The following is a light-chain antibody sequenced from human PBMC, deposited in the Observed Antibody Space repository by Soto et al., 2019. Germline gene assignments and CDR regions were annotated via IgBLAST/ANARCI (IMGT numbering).Light chain of an antibody. Sequence: EIVLTQSPGTLSLSPGERATLSCRASQSVNSNYLAWYRRKPGQAPSLLIYGASTRATGIPGRFSGSGSGTDSTLTITRLEPDDFAGYYCQQYGSSPPTFGQGTKVEIK. V-gene: IGKV3-20*01. CDR2: GAS. J-gene: IGKJ1*01. CDR1: QSVNSNY. CDR3: QQYGSSPPT.